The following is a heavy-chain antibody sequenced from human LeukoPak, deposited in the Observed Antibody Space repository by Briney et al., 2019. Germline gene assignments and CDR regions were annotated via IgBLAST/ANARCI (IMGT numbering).Heavy chain of an antibody. CDR2: IYSGGST. V-gene: IGHV3-53*01. CDR1: GFTVSSNY. Sequence: GGSLRLSCAASGFTVSSNYMSWVRQAPGKGLEWVSVIYSGGSTYYADSVTGRFTISRDNSKNTLYLQMNSLRAEDTAVYYCARDSTTKQGVEDAFDIWGQGTMVTVSS. J-gene: IGHJ3*02. CDR3: ARDSTTKQGVEDAFDI. D-gene: IGHD5-24*01.